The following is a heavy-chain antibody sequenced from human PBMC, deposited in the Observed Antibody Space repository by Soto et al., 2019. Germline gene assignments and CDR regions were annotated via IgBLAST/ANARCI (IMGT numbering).Heavy chain of an antibody. D-gene: IGHD2-15*01. CDR2: FDPEDGET. CDR3: ATKFPYCSGGSCYPCCWFDP. J-gene: IGHJ5*02. Sequence: ASVKVSCKVSGYTLTELSMHWVRQAPGKGLEWMGGFDPEDGETIYAQKFQGRVTMTEDTSTDTAYMELSSLRSEDTAVYYCATKFPYCSGGSCYPCCWFDPWGQGTLVTVSS. V-gene: IGHV1-24*01. CDR1: GYTLTELS.